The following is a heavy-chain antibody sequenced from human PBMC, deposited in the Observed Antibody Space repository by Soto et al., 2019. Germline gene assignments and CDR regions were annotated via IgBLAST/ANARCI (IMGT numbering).Heavy chain of an antibody. CDR3: AILSLA. CDR2: IDPGDSRI. V-gene: IGHV5-10-1*03. Sequence: VQLVQSGAEMRKTGESLRISCKASGYSFNGYWISWVRQMPGKGLEWMGRIDPGDSRINYSPSFQGIVTISVDKSINTVFLQWSRLKASDTAMYCCAILSLAWGQGTLVTVSS. J-gene: IGHJ5*02. CDR1: GYSFNGYW.